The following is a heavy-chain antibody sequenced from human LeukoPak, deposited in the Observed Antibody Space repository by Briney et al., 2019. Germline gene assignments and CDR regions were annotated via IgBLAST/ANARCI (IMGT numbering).Heavy chain of an antibody. CDR2: ISASGRNT. J-gene: IGHJ6*04. V-gene: IGHV3-23*01. CDR1: GFTFGNYA. D-gene: IGHD3-3*02. Sequence: GGSLRLSCAASGFTFGNYAMSWVRQAPGKGLEWVSVISASGRNTYYSDSAKGQFTISRDNSKNTLYLQMNSLRGDDTAMYYCAKEGAASWDVDVWGKGTTVTVSS. CDR3: AKEGAASWDVDV.